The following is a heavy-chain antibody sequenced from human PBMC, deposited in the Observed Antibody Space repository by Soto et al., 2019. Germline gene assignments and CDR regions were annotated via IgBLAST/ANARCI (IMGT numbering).Heavy chain of an antibody. J-gene: IGHJ4*02. V-gene: IGHV4-30-4*01. D-gene: IGHD1-7*01. CDR2: MSYSGST. CDR3: ATMGTPATGLYYFDN. Sequence: QVQLQESGPGLVKPSQTLSLTCTVSGGSISSGNYYWSWIRQPPGKGLEWIGFMSYSGSTSYNASLKSRVTISVDTSKGQFSLNLSFGTAADTAVYYCATMGTPATGLYYFDNWGQGTLVTVSS. CDR1: GGSISSGNYY.